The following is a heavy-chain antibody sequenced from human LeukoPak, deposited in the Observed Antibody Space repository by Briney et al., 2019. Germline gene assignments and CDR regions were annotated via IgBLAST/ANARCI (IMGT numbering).Heavy chain of an antibody. CDR3: ARVKTGTHRVVQGVVFDY. CDR1: GGSISSGDYY. J-gene: IGHJ4*02. CDR2: IYYSGST. D-gene: IGHD1-1*01. V-gene: IGHV4-30-4*01. Sequence: SQTLSLTCTVSGGSISSGDYYWSWIRQPPGKGLEWIGYIYYSGSTYYNPSLKSRVTISVDTSKNQFSLKLSSVTAADTAVYYCARVKTGTHRVVQGVVFDYWGQGTLVTVSS.